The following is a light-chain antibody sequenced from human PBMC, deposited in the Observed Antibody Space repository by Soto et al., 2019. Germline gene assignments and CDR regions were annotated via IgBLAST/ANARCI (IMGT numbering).Light chain of an antibody. V-gene: IGLV2-8*01. CDR1: KNDIGVYDF. CDR3: GSKAGSNKHVV. Sequence: QSVLTQPPSASGSPGQSVTISCTGTKNDIGVYDFVSWYQHHPGKAPRLIIYEVVQRPSGVPDRFSGSKSGNTASLTVSGLQADDEADYYCGSKAGSNKHVVFGGGTKLTVL. J-gene: IGLJ2*01. CDR2: EVV.